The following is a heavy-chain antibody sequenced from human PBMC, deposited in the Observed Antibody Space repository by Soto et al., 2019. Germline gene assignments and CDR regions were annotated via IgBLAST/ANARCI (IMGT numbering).Heavy chain of an antibody. V-gene: IGHV4-39*01. J-gene: IGHJ6*02. Sequence: SETLSLTCTVSGGSISSSSYYWGWIRQPPGKGLEWIGSIYYSGSTYYNPSLKSRVTISVDTSKNQFSLKLSSVTAADTAVYYCARLEIAVAGTYYYGMDVWGQGTTVTVSS. CDR2: IYYSGST. CDR1: GGSISSSSYY. CDR3: ARLEIAVAGTYYYGMDV. D-gene: IGHD6-19*01.